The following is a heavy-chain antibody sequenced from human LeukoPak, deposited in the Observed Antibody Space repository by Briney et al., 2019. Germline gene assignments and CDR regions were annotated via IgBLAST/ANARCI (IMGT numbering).Heavy chain of an antibody. CDR3: ARETLVVVINGSDI. CDR1: GGSISSGSYY. Sequence: SETLSLTCTVSGGSISSGSYYWSWIRQPAGKGLEWIGRIYTSGSTNYNPSLKSRVTISVDTSKNQFSLKLSSVTAADTAVYYCARETLVVVINGSDIWGQGTMVTVSS. J-gene: IGHJ3*02. V-gene: IGHV4-61*02. D-gene: IGHD3-22*01. CDR2: IYTSGST.